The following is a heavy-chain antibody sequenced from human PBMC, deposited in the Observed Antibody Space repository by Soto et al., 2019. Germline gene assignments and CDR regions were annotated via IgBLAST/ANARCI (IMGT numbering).Heavy chain of an antibody. J-gene: IGHJ4*02. CDR1: GFTFSSYG. CDR2: IWYDGSNK. D-gene: IGHD3-10*01. Sequence: GGSLRLSCAASGFTFSSYGMHWVRQAPGKGLEWVAVIWYDGSNKYYADSVKGRFTISRDNSKNTLYLQMNSLRAEDTAVYYCARELGTLLYYFDYWGQGTLVTVSS. V-gene: IGHV3-33*01. CDR3: ARELGTLLYYFDY.